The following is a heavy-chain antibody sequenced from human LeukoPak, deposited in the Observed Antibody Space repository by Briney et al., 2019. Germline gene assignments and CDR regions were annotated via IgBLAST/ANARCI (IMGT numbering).Heavy chain of an antibody. J-gene: IGHJ6*02. CDR1: GGTFSSYA. D-gene: IGHD6-13*01. Sequence: VASVKVSCKASGGTFSSYAISWVRQAPGQGLEWMGRIIPILGIANYAQKFQGRVTITADKSTSTAYMELSSLRSEDTAVYYCARAPGVAAAGTSGYGMDVWGQGTTVTVSS. V-gene: IGHV1-69*04. CDR3: ARAPGVAAAGTSGYGMDV. CDR2: IIPILGIA.